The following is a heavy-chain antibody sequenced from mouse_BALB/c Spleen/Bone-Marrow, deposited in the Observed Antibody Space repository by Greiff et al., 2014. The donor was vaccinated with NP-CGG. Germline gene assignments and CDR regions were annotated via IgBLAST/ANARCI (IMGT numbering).Heavy chain of an antibody. J-gene: IGHJ4*01. CDR2: ISSGSSTI. D-gene: IGHD2-4*01. CDR3: ARDDYDYAMDY. Sequence: EVMLVESGGGLVQPGGSRKLSCAASGFTFSSFGMHWVRQAPEKGLEWVAYISSGSSTIYYADTVKGRFTISRDNPKNTLFLQMTSLRSEGTAMYYCARDDYDYAMDYWGQGTSVTVSS. V-gene: IGHV5-17*02. CDR1: GFTFSSFG.